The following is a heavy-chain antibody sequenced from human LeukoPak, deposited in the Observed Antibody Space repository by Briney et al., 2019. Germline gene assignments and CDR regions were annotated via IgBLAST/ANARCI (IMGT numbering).Heavy chain of an antibody. CDR2: IYTGGKT. Sequence: GGSLRLFCAASGFTVSGNYMSWVRQAPGKGLDCISVIYTGGKTYFADSVKGRFTISRDNSKNSLYLQMNSLRPEDTAVYYCARVEMATSVFEYWGQGTLVTVSS. J-gene: IGHJ4*02. CDR1: GFTVSGNY. D-gene: IGHD5-24*01. V-gene: IGHV3-66*02. CDR3: ARVEMATSVFEY.